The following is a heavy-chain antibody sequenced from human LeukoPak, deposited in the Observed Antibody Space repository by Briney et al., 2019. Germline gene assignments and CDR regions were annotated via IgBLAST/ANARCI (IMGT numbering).Heavy chain of an antibody. CDR1: GFTFSDFY. V-gene: IGHV3-7*05. CDR2: IKPDGSAT. Sequence: TGGSLRLSCAVSGFTFSDFYMSWVRQAPGEGLEWVAIIKPDGSATSYVDSVKGRFTISRDNAKNLLSLQMNSLRVEDTAVYYCVRGGSMDVWGQGTAVTVSS. CDR3: VRGGSMDV. J-gene: IGHJ6*01.